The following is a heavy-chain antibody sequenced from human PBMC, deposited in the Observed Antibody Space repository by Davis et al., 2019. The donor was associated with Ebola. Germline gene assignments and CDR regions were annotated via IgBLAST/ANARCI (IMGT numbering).Heavy chain of an antibody. Sequence: GSLRLSCAVYGGSFSGYYWSWIRQPPGKGLEWIGEINHSGSTNYNPSLKSRVTISLDTAKNQFSLKLSSVTAADTAVYYCARAPIGYCSGGSCYARSYFQHWGQGTLVTVSS. J-gene: IGHJ1*01. CDR1: GGSFSGYY. CDR2: INHSGST. CDR3: ARAPIGYCSGGSCYARSYFQH. D-gene: IGHD2-15*01. V-gene: IGHV4-34*01.